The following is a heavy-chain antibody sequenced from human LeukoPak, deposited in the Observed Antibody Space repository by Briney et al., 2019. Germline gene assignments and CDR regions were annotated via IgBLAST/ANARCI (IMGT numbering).Heavy chain of an antibody. CDR1: GGSISSSSYY. CDR3: ARDGRDYYDSSGYYDDAFDI. J-gene: IGHJ3*02. Sequence: SETLSLTCTVSGGSISSSSYYWGWIRQPPGKGLEWIGEINHSGSTNYNPSLKSRVTISVDTSKNQFSLKLSSVTAADTAVYYCARDGRDYYDSSGYYDDAFDIWGQGTMVTVSS. CDR2: INHSGST. V-gene: IGHV4-39*07. D-gene: IGHD3-22*01.